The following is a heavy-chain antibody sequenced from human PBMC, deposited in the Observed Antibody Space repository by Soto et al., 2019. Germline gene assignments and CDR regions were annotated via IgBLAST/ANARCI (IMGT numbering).Heavy chain of an antibody. Sequence: QVQLVQSGAEVKKPGASVRVSCKASGYSFTGYYMHWVRQAPGQGLECMGWMNPNNGDTNYAQKFRGRVTMTRDTSISTAYMDLSRLRSDDTAVYYCARVKGGYDSFDFWGQGTRVTVSS. D-gene: IGHD5-12*01. CDR1: GYSFTGYY. CDR2: MNPNNGDT. CDR3: ARVKGGYDSFDF. V-gene: IGHV1-2*02. J-gene: IGHJ4*02.